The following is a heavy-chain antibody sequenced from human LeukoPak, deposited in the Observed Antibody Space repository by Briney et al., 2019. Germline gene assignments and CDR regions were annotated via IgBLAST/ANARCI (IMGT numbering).Heavy chain of an antibody. J-gene: IGHJ4*02. CDR1: GGSVSSGGYY. D-gene: IGHD4/OR15-4a*01. CDR3: ARGGTLMTMVN. Sequence: SETLSLTCTVSGGSVSSGGYYWGWIRRPPGKGLEWIGTVYYSGSTYYDPSLESRVTISVDTSKDQFSLNLNSVTAADTAVYYCARGGTLMTMVNWGQGTLVTVSS. CDR2: VYYSGST. V-gene: IGHV4-39*07.